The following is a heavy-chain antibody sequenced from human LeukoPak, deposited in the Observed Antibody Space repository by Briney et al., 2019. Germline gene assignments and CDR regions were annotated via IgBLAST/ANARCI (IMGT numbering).Heavy chain of an antibody. CDR3: AKARGWLHNKGFDY. V-gene: IGHV3-21*04. J-gene: IGHJ4*02. D-gene: IGHD5-24*01. CDR1: GFTFSSYS. Sequence: PGGSLRLSCAASGFTFSSYSMNWVRQAPGKGLEWVSSISSSSSYIYYADSVKGRFTISRDNSKNTLYLQMNSLRAEDTAVYYCAKARGWLHNKGFDYWGQGTLVTVSS. CDR2: ISSSSSYI.